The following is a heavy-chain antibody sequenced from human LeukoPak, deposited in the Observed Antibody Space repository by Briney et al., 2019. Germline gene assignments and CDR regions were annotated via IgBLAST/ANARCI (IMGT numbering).Heavy chain of an antibody. CDR1: GSTFSSYW. J-gene: IGHJ4*02. CDR3: ARGGSGGWYSVGFLNY. Sequence: PGGSLRLSCAVSGSTFSSYWMSWVRQAPGKGLEWVANIKQDGSEKYYVDSVKGRFTISRDNAKNSLYVQMNSLRAEDTAVYYCARGGSGGWYSVGFLNYWGQGTLVSVSS. CDR2: IKQDGSEK. V-gene: IGHV3-7*04. D-gene: IGHD6-19*01.